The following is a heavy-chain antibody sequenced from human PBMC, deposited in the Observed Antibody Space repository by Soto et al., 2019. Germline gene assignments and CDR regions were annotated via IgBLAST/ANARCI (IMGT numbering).Heavy chain of an antibody. Sequence: QVQLVQSGAEVKKPGSSVKVSCKASGGTFSSYAINWVRQAPGQGLEWMGGIIPIFGTANSAQKFQGRVTITADDSTSTAYMELSSLRSEDTAVYYCARMDYGGNSRYFDYWGQGTLVTFSS. D-gene: IGHD4-17*01. CDR1: GGTFSSYA. J-gene: IGHJ4*02. CDR2: IIPIFGTA. V-gene: IGHV1-69*12. CDR3: ARMDYGGNSRYFDY.